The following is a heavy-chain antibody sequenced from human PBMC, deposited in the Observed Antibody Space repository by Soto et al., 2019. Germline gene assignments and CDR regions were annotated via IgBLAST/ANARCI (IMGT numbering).Heavy chain of an antibody. CDR2: IKSKTDGGTT. D-gene: IGHD6-19*01. CDR3: STDRVLRPGSGWNSY. J-gene: IGHJ4*02. V-gene: IGHV3-15*07. Sequence: KGLEWVGRIKSKTDGGTTDYAAPVKGRFTISRDDAENTLHLQMNSLKTEDTAVYYCSTDRVLRPGSGWNSYWGQGTLVSVSS.